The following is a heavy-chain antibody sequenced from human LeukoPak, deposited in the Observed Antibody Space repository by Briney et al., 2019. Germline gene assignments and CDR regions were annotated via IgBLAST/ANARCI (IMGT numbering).Heavy chain of an antibody. J-gene: IGHJ4*02. D-gene: IGHD4-11*01. CDR3: AKYAPPTTTMTRFFDY. CDR2: ISYDGSNK. Sequence: GRSLRLSCAASGFTFSSYAMHWVRQAPGKGLEWVAVISYDGSNKYYADSVKGRFTISRDNSKNTLYLQMNSLRAEDTAVYYCAKYAPPTTTMTRFFDYWGQGALVTVSS. V-gene: IGHV3-30-3*02. CDR1: GFTFSSYA.